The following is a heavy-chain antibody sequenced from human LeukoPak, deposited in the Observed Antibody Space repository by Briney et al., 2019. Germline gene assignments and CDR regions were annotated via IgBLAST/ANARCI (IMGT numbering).Heavy chain of an antibody. J-gene: IGHJ5*02. V-gene: IGHV3-74*01. Sequence: GGSLRLSCAASGFSFSSHWMHWVRQAPGKGLVWVSRINSDGSSTNYADSVKGRFTISRDNAKNTLYLQMNSLRAEDTAVYYCARHFWDNSGHRLDLWGQGTLVTVSS. D-gene: IGHD3-22*01. CDR3: ARHFWDNSGHRLDL. CDR1: GFSFSSHW. CDR2: INSDGSST.